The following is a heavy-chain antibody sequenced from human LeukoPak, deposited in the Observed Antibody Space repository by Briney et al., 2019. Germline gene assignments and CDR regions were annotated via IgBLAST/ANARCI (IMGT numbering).Heavy chain of an antibody. Sequence: SVKVSCKASGGTFSSYAVSWVRQAPGQGLEWMGGIIPIFGTANYAQKFQGRVTITTDESTSTAYMELRSLRSEDTAVYYSARDRYDSSGYYSCLDYWGQGTLVTVSS. D-gene: IGHD3-22*01. CDR1: GGTFSSYA. CDR2: IIPIFGTA. CDR3: ARDRYDSSGYYSCLDY. V-gene: IGHV1-69*05. J-gene: IGHJ4*02.